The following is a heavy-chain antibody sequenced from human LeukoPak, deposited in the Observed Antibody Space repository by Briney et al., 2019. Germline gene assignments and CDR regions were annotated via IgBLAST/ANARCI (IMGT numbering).Heavy chain of an antibody. CDR1: GFTFSSYA. J-gene: IGHJ4*02. V-gene: IGHV3-23*01. CDR3: AKTGNGWYLDL. Sequence: GGSLRLSCAASGFTFSSYAMSWVRQAPGKGLEWVSGISVSGGSANNADSVKGRFTISRDNSKSTLYLQMNSLRADDTAVYYCAKTGNGWYLDLWGQGTQVTVSS. CDR2: ISVSGGSA. D-gene: IGHD6-19*01.